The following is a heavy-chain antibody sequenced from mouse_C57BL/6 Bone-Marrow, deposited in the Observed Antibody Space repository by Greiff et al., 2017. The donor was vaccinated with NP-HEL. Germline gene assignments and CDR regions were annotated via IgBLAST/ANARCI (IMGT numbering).Heavy chain of an antibody. CDR1: GYSITSGYY. V-gene: IGHV3-6*01. Sequence: DVKLQESGPGLVKPSQSLSLTCSVTGYSITSGYYWNWIRQFPGNKLEWMGYISYDGSNNYNPSLKNRISITRDTSKNQFFLKLNSVTTEDTATYYCARGVVPFAYWGQGTLVTVSA. D-gene: IGHD1-1*01. J-gene: IGHJ3*01. CDR2: ISYDGSN. CDR3: ARGVVPFAY.